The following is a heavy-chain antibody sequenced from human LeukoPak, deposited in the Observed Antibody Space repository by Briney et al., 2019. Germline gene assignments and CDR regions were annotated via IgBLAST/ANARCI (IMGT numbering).Heavy chain of an antibody. CDR2: INPNSGGT. D-gene: IGHD3-3*01. Sequence: GASVKVSCKASGYTFTGYYMHWVRQAPGQGLEWMGWINPNSGGTNYAQKFQGRVTMTRDTSISTAYMELSRLRSDDTAVYYCARRFWSQYNWFDPWGQGTLVTVSS. CDR3: ARRFWSQYNWFDP. J-gene: IGHJ5*02. CDR1: GYTFTGYY. V-gene: IGHV1-2*02.